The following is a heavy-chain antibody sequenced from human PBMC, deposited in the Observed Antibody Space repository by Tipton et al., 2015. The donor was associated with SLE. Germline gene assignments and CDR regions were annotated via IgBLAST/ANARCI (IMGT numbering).Heavy chain of an antibody. V-gene: IGHV4-59*08. Sequence: TLSLTCTVSGGSLSSYYWSWIRQSPEKGLEWIGYLSYSGSTNYNPSLESRVAISVDTSKNQFSLKLSSVTAADTAVYYCAGAADIVVGPLYHHYMDVWGKGTTVTVSS. J-gene: IGHJ6*03. CDR1: GGSLSSYY. CDR2: LSYSGST. CDR3: AGAADIVVGPLYHHYMDV. D-gene: IGHD2-2*01.